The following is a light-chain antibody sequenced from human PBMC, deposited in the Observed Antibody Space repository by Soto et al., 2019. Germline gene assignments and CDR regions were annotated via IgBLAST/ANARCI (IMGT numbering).Light chain of an antibody. CDR1: QDIVNF. CDR3: QKCKVAPFT. Sequence: DLQMTQSPSSLSAFVGDRVTITCRASQDIVNFLAWYQQKPGKVPKLLIYAASTLQSGVPSRFSGSGSGTDFTLTISSLQPEDVATYYCQKCKVAPFTFGGGTKVEIK. V-gene: IGKV1-27*01. CDR2: AAS. J-gene: IGKJ4*01.